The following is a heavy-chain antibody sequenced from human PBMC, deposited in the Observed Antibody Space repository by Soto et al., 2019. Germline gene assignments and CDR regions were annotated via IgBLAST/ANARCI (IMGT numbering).Heavy chain of an antibody. CDR1: GGTFSSYT. CDR2: IIPILGIA. D-gene: IGHD6-13*01. Sequence: SVKVSCKASGGTFSSYTISWVRQAPGQGLEWMGRIIPILGIANYAQKFQGRVTITADKSTSTAYMELSSLRSEDTAVYYCARVPYQRSSSNEFYDWGQGTLVTVSA. V-gene: IGHV1-69*02. CDR3: ARVPYQRSSSNEFYD. J-gene: IGHJ4*02.